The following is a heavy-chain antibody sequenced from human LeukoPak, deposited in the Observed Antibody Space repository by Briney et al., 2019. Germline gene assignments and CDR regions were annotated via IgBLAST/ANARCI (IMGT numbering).Heavy chain of an antibody. V-gene: IGHV3-30*18. CDR2: ISYDGSNK. J-gene: IGHJ4*02. D-gene: IGHD3-16*02. CDR3: AKEGIVGELSYIPSGGDY. Sequence: GGSLRLSCAASGFTFSTYWMTWVRQAPGKGLEWVAVISYDGSNKYYADSVKGRFTISRDNSKNTLYLQMNSLRAEDTAVYYCAKEGIVGELSYIPSGGDYWGQGTLVTVSS. CDR1: GFTFSTYW.